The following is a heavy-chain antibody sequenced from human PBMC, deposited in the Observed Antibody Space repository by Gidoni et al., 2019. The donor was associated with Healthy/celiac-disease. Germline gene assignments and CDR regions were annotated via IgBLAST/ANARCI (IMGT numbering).Heavy chain of an antibody. CDR1: GGSFSGYY. CDR2: INHSGST. D-gene: IGHD3-16*01. CDR3: ARVPAALRRYNDRMDV. J-gene: IGHJ6*02. V-gene: IGHV4-34*01. Sequence: QVQLQQWGAGLLKPSETLSLTRAVYGGSFSGYYWSWIRQPPGKGLEWIGEINHSGSTNDNPSLKSRVTISVDTSKNQFSLKLSSVTAADTAVYYCARVPAALRRYNDRMDVWGQGTTVTVSS.